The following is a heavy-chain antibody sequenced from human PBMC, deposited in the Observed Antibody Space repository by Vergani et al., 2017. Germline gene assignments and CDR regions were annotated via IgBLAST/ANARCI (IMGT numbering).Heavy chain of an antibody. V-gene: IGHV3-21*01. D-gene: IGHD2-2*01. Sequence: EVQLLESGGSLKQPGGSVRLSCAASGFTFSTYAMHWVRQAPGKGLEWVSSISSSSSYIYYADSVKGRFTISRDNAKNSLYLQMNSLRAEDTAVYYCAREGCSSTSCYAGWYFDLWGRGTLVTVSS. J-gene: IGHJ2*01. CDR1: GFTFSTYA. CDR3: AREGCSSTSCYAGWYFDL. CDR2: ISSSSSYI.